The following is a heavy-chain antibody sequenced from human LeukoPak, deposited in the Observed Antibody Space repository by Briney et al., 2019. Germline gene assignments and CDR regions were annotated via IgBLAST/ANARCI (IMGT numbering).Heavy chain of an antibody. J-gene: IGHJ6*03. D-gene: IGHD6-19*01. CDR1: GFTFSSYA. CDR2: ISGSGGST. Sequence: GGSLRLSCAASGFTFSSYAMSWVRQAPGKGLEWVSAISGSGGSTYYADSVQGRFTISRDNSKSALYLQMNSLRAEDTAVYYCAKGLIAVAGTRFAGGYMDVWGKGTTVTVSS. CDR3: AKGLIAVAGTRFAGGYMDV. V-gene: IGHV3-23*01.